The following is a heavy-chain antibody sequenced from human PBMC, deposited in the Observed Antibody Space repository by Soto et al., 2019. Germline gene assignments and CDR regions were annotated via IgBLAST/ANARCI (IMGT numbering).Heavy chain of an antibody. Sequence: QVQLVQSGADVKEPGASVQLSCKASGYRFTTYYIYWVRQAPGQGLEWMGVINPSDAAASYAQKLQGRVTLTRDTSTSTVYMEVRSLGYEDTAVYYCARGQGENKWPEAFDIWGQGTKVTVSS. J-gene: IGHJ3*02. V-gene: IGHV1-46*04. CDR3: ARGQGENKWPEAFDI. CDR1: GYRFTTYY. D-gene: IGHD5-12*01. CDR2: INPSDAAA.